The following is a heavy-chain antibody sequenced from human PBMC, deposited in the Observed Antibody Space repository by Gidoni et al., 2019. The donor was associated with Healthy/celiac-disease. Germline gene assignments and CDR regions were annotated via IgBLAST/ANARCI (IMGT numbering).Heavy chain of an antibody. J-gene: IGHJ4*02. D-gene: IGHD3-10*01. CDR1: GGSISSSSYY. Sequence: QLQLQESGPGLVKPSETLSLTCTVSGGSISSSSYYWGWLRQPPGKGLEWIGSIYYSGSTYYNPSLKSRVTISVDTSKNQFSLKLSSVTAADTAVYYCARAGPWFGVDYWGQGTLVTVSS. CDR3: ARAGPWFGVDY. V-gene: IGHV4-39*01. CDR2: IYYSGST.